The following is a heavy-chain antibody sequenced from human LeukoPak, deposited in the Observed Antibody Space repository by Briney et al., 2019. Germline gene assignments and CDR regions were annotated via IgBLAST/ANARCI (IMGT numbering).Heavy chain of an antibody. CDR2: ISYDGSNK. CDR1: GFTFSSYG. J-gene: IGHJ4*02. Sequence: PGGSLRLSCAASGFTFSSYGMHWVRQAPGKGLEWVAVISYDGSNKYYADSVKGRFTISRDNSKNTLYPQMNSLRAEDTAVYYCARVDDFWTAGFDYWGQGTLVTVSS. D-gene: IGHD3/OR15-3a*01. CDR3: ARVDDFWTAGFDY. V-gene: IGHV3-30*03.